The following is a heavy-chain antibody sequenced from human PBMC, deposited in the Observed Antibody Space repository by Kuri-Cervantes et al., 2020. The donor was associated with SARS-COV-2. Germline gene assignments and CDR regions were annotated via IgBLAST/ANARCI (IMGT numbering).Heavy chain of an antibody. CDR3: AISLLIFSNNAVGSSSIDY. D-gene: IGHD6-6*01. CDR1: GGSFSGYY. J-gene: IGHJ4*02. V-gene: IGHV4-34*01. CDR2: INHSGSI. Sequence: SQTLSLTCAVYGGSFSGYYWSWIRQPPGKGLEWIGEINHSGSINYNPSLKSRVTISLDTSKDQFSLILNSVTAADTSVYYCAISLLIFSNNAVGSSSIDYWGQGTLVTVSS.